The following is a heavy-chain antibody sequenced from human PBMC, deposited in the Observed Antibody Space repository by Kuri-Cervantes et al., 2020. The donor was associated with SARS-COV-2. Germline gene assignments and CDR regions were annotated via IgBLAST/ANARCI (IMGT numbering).Heavy chain of an antibody. J-gene: IGHJ4*02. V-gene: IGHV3-30*19. CDR1: GFTFSSYG. D-gene: IGHD5-18*01. Sequence: GESLKISCAASGFTFSSYGMHWVRQAPGRGLEWVAVISYDGSNKYYADSVKGRFTISRDNSKNTLYLQMNSLRAEDTAVYYCARDRGGYSYGGAGDYWGQGTLVTVSS. CDR2: ISYDGSNK. CDR3: ARDRGGYSYGGAGDY.